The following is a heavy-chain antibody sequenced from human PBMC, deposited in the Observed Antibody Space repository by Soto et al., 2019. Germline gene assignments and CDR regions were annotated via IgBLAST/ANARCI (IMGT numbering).Heavy chain of an antibody. V-gene: IGHV3-30*18. D-gene: IGHD4-17*01. CDR1: GFTFSSYG. CDR3: AEDGGDYGEFEWNVDC. CDR2: VSYDGSNK. Sequence: GGSLRLSCAASGFTFSSYGMHWVRQAPGKGLEWVAFVSYDGSNKYYADSVKGRFTISRDNSKNTLYLQMNSLRAEDTAVYYCAEDGGDYGEFEWNVDCWGQGALGAVSS. J-gene: IGHJ4*02.